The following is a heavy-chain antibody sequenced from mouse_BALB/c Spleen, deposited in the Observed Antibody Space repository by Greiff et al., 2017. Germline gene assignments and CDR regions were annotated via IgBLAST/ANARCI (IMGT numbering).Heavy chain of an antibody. CDR1: GYTFTSYV. CDR2: INPYNDGT. V-gene: IGHV1-14*01. D-gene: IGHD2-4*01. J-gene: IGHJ4*01. CDR3: AREVLRRGIGDYYAMDD. Sequence: VQLQQSGPELVKPGASVKMSCKASGYTFTSYVMHWVKQKPGQGLEWIGYINPYNDGTKYNEKFKGKATLTSDKSSSTAYMELSSLTSEDSAVYYCAREVLRRGIGDYYAMDDWGQGTSVTVSS.